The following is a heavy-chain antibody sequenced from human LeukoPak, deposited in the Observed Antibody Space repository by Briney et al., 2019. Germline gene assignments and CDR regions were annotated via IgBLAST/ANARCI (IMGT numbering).Heavy chain of an antibody. Sequence: ASVKVSRKASGYTFTGYYMHWVRQAPGQGLEWMGWINPNSGGTNYAQKFQGRVTMTRDTSISTAYMELSRLRSDDTAVYYCARARYYYDSSGYYYVRSDAFDIWGQGTMVTVSS. CDR3: ARARYYYDSSGYYYVRSDAFDI. D-gene: IGHD3-22*01. J-gene: IGHJ3*02. CDR2: INPNSGGT. CDR1: GYTFTGYY. V-gene: IGHV1-2*02.